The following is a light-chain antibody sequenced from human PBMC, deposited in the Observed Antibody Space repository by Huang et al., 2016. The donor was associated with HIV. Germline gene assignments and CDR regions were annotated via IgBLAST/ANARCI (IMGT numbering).Light chain of an antibody. CDR2: MGS. V-gene: IGKV2-28*01. Sequence: DIVMTQSLLSLPVTPGEPASISCRSSQSLLHSNGYIDLDLYLQKAGQYPQLLIHMGSNRASGVPDRFSGSGSGTDFTLKISRVEAEDVGVYYCMQALQTPLTFGGGTKVEIK. CDR1: QSLLHSNGYID. CDR3: MQALQTPLT. J-gene: IGKJ4*01.